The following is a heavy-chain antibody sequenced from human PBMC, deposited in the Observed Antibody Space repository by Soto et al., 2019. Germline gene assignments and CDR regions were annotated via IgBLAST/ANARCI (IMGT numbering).Heavy chain of an antibody. D-gene: IGHD2-2*01. Sequence: GSLRLSCAASGFTFSDHYMDWVPQAPGKGLEWVGRSRNKANSYSTEYAASVKGRFTISRDDSKNSLYLQMNSLKTEDTAVYYCARVPAAGYYFDYWGQGTLVTVS. V-gene: IGHV3-72*01. CDR3: ARVPAAGYYFDY. CDR1: GFTFSDHY. CDR2: SRNKANSYST. J-gene: IGHJ4*02.